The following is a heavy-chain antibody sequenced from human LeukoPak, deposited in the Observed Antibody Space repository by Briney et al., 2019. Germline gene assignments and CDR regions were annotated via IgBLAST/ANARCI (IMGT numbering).Heavy chain of an antibody. D-gene: IGHD3-16*01. J-gene: IGHJ5*02. Sequence: SETLSLTCTVSGGSINTYYWSWIRQPPGKGLEWIGSIYDSGSTYYNPSPKSRVTISVDTSKNQFSLKLNSVTAADTAVYYCARHYGPWGQGTLVTVSS. CDR3: ARHYGP. CDR2: IYDSGST. V-gene: IGHV4-59*05. CDR1: GGSINTYY.